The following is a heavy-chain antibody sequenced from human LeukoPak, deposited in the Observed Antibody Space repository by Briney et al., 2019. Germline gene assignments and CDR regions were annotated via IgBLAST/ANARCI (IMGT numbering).Heavy chain of an antibody. CDR2: ISSSGSTI. J-gene: IGHJ4*02. V-gene: IGHV3-48*03. CDR3: ARASSRGXGQDFXY. D-gene: IGHD3-10*01. Sequence: GGSLRLSCAASGFTFSSYEMNWVRQAPGKGLEWVSYISSSGSTIYYADSVKGRFTISRDNAKNSLYLQMNSLRAEDTAVYYCARASSRGXGQDFXYWGQGTLVTVSX. CDR1: GFTFSSYE.